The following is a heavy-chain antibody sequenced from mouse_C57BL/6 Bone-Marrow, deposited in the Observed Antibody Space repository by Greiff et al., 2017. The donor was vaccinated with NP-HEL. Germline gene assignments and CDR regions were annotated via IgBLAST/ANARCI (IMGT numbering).Heavy chain of an antibody. V-gene: IGHV1-5*01. Sequence: VQLQQSGTVLARPGASVKMSCTTSGYTFTSYWMHWVKQRPGQGLEWIGAIYPGNSDTSYNQKFKGKAKLTAVTSASTAYMELSSLTNEDSAVYYCTRGLRRGFWLFAYWGQGTLVTVSA. CDR1: GYTFTSYW. CDR3: TRGLRRGFWLFAY. D-gene: IGHD2-2*01. CDR2: IYPGNSDT. J-gene: IGHJ3*01.